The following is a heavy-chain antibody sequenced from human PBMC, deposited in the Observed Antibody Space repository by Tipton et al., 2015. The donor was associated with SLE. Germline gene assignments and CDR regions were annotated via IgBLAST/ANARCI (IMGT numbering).Heavy chain of an antibody. J-gene: IGHJ4*02. CDR3: AASRYSYGFDY. D-gene: IGHD5-18*01. CDR2: IYYSGST. CDR1: GDSISSYY. V-gene: IGHV4-59*01. Sequence: TLSLTCTVSGDSISSYYWSWIRQPPGKGLEWIGYIYYSGSTNYNPSLKSRVTISVDTSKNQFSLKLSSVTAADTAVYYCAASRYSYGFDYWGQGTLVTVSS.